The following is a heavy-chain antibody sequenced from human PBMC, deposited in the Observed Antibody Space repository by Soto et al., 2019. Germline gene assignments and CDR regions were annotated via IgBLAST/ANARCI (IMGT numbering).Heavy chain of an antibody. Sequence: PAESLTSSCKVSGYSFAGYWITWVRQKPGKGLEWMGRIDPSDSQTYYSPSFRGHVTISATKSITTVFLQWSSLRASDTAMYYCARQIYDSDTGPNFKYYFDSWGQGTPVTVSS. V-gene: IGHV5-10-1*01. D-gene: IGHD3-22*01. J-gene: IGHJ4*02. CDR3: ARQIYDSDTGPNFKYYFDS. CDR2: IDPSDSQT. CDR1: GYSFAGYW.